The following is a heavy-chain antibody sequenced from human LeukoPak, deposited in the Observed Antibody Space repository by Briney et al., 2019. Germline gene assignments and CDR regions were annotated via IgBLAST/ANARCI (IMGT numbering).Heavy chain of an antibody. CDR1: GFTFSTYG. D-gene: IGHD5-18*01. J-gene: IGHJ6*02. CDR3: AEDQPGYSYGYKSYGMDV. V-gene: IGHV3-30*18. CDR2: ISYDGGNK. Sequence: GGSLRLSCAASGFTFSTYGMHWVRQAPGKGLEWVAVISYDGGNKYYGDSVKGRFTISRDNSKNTVYLQMNSLRAEDTALYYCAEDQPGYSYGYKSYGMDVWGQGTTVTVSS.